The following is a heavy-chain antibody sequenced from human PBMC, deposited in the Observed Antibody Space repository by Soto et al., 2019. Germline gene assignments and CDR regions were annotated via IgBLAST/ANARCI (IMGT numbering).Heavy chain of an antibody. J-gene: IGHJ4*02. CDR3: ASVHLKWLYAFDY. CDR1: GGSISNGDYS. V-gene: IGHV4-30-4*01. Sequence: PSETLSLTGTVTGGSISNGDYSWGWLRQPPGKGLEWIGHIDYSGSTYYNPSRKSRVTISVDRSRNEFSLELTTVTAADTAVYYCASVHLKWLYAFDYWGQGAMVTASS. D-gene: IGHD3-3*01. CDR2: IDYSGST.